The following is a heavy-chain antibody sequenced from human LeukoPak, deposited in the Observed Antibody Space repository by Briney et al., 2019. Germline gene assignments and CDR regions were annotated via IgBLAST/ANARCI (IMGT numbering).Heavy chain of an antibody. CDR1: GGSITSSTYY. CDR2: IYHSGST. Sequence: SSETLSLTCTVSGGSITSSTYYWGWIRQPPGEGLGWIVTIYHSGSTYYNPSLKSRVTISVDKSKNQFSLKLSSVTAADTAVYYCARMTGVVKNDHDAFDIWGQGTMVTVSS. D-gene: IGHD3-22*01. J-gene: IGHJ3*02. CDR3: ARMTGVVKNDHDAFDI. V-gene: IGHV4-39*07.